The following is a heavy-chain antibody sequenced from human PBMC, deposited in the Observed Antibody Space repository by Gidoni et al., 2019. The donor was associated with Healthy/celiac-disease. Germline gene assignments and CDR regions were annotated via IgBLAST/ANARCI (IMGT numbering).Heavy chain of an antibody. CDR1: GFPFSSYA. CDR2: ISYDGSNK. J-gene: IGHJ4*02. V-gene: IGHV3-30*01. D-gene: IGHD3-10*01. CDR3: AGQPYYYGSGSYYPEGY. Sequence: QVQLVESGGGVVQPGRSLRLSCAASGFPFSSYAMHWVRQAPGKGLEWVAVISYDGSNKYYADSVKGRFTISRDNSKNTLYLQMNSLRAEDTAVYYCAGQPYYYGSGSYYPEGYWGQGTLVTVSS.